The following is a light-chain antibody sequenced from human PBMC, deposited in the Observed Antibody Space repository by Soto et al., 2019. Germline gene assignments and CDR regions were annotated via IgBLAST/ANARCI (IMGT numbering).Light chain of an antibody. CDR3: QHYGNSPYT. V-gene: IGKV3-20*01. CDR2: GAS. J-gene: IGKJ2*01. Sequence: EIVLTQSPGTLSLSPGERATLSCRARQSISSSYLAWYQQKPGQAPRLLIYGASSRATGIPDRFSGSGSGTDFTLTISRLEPEDFAVYYCQHYGNSPYTFGQGTKLEIK. CDR1: QSISSSY.